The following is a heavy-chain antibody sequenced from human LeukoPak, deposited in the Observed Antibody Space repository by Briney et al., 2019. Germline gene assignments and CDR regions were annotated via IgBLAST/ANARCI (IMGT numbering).Heavy chain of an antibody. CDR3: ASPLQRITMVRGVIYNWFDP. J-gene: IGHJ5*02. V-gene: IGHV1-8*01. D-gene: IGHD3-10*01. CDR1: GYTFTSYD. Sequence: ASVNVSCKASGYTFTSYDINWVRQATGQGLGWMGWRNPNRGNTGYAQKFQGRGTMTRNTSISTAYMKLSSLRSEDTAVYYCASPLQRITMVRGVIYNWFDPWGQGTLVTVSS. CDR2: RNPNRGNT.